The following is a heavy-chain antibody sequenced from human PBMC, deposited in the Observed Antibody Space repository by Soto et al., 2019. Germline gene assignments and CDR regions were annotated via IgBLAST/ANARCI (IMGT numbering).Heavy chain of an antibody. CDR3: ARLGFPGAIYFDS. Sequence: GESLKISCKGSGYNFTTFWIGWVRQMPGKGLERMGIIYPGDSEPKYSPDFEGQVTISADRSTNTAYLPWRSLRASDTAMYYCARLGFPGAIYFDSWGLGTLVTVSS. J-gene: IGHJ4*02. V-gene: IGHV5-51*01. CDR2: IYPGDSEP. CDR1: GYNFTTFW.